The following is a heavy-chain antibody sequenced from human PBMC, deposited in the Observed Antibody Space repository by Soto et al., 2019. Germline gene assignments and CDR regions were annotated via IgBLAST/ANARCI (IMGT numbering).Heavy chain of an antibody. Sequence: PSETLSLTCPVSGGSISSYYLSWIRQPPGKGLEWIGYIYYSGSTNYNPSLKSRVTISVDTSKNQFSLKLSSVTAADTAMYYCVRYVRSGLYYVDSWGQGTLVTVSS. V-gene: IGHV4-59*01. CDR3: VRYVRSGLYYVDS. D-gene: IGHD3-10*01. CDR2: IYYSGST. CDR1: GGSISSYY. J-gene: IGHJ5*01.